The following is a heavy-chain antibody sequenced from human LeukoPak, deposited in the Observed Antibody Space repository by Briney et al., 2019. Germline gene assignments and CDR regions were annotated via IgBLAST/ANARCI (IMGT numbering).Heavy chain of an antibody. Sequence: GGSLRLSCAASGFTVSSNFMSWVRQAPGKGLEWVSYITSRGSTIYHADSVKGRFTISRDNAKNSLYLQMNSLRAEDTAVYYCARWLRGIADEDGVDVWGQGTTVTVPS. V-gene: IGHV3-11*01. D-gene: IGHD6-13*01. CDR2: ITSRGSTI. CDR3: ARWLRGIADEDGVDV. CDR1: GFTVSSNF. J-gene: IGHJ6*02.